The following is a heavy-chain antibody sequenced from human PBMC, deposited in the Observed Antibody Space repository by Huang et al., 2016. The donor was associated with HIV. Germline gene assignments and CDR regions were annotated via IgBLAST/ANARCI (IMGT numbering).Heavy chain of an antibody. CDR1: GGSFTGYY. CDR3: ASGPHSARTLDF. J-gene: IGHJ4*02. D-gene: IGHD6-6*01. CDR2: IDISGST. Sequence: QVQLQQWGAGLLKPSETLSLTCAVYGGSFTGYYWSWFCQPPGQGLGWIGDIDISGSTNYSPSRKSRVTMSVDTSKNQYLLKLISVTAADTAMYYWASGPHSARTLDFWGQGTLVTVSS. V-gene: IGHV4-34*01.